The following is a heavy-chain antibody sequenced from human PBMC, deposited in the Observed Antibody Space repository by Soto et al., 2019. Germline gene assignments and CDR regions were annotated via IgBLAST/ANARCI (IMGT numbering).Heavy chain of an antibody. D-gene: IGHD6-13*01. J-gene: IGHJ6*02. CDR3: ATLVDSSSWYYYYYYGMDV. Sequence: SETLSLTCTVSGGYISSSSYYWGWIRQPPGKGLEWIGSIYYSGSTYYNPSLKSRVTISVDTSKNQFSLKLSSVTAADTAVYYCATLVDSSSWYYYYYYGMDVWGQGTTVTVSS. CDR2: IYYSGST. CDR1: GGYISSSSYY. V-gene: IGHV4-39*01.